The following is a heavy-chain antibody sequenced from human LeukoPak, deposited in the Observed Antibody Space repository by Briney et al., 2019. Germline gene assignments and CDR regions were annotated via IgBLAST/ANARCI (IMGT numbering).Heavy chain of an antibody. J-gene: IGHJ4*02. CDR1: GFNFSAYG. D-gene: IGHD5-12*01. Sequence: GGSLRLSCTASGFNFSAYGMHWVRQAPGKGLDWVAVVSFHGANEYYADSVKGRFTISRDNSNNTLYLQMNGVRVEDTAVYYCAKGRRGSSCVHYFDNWGQGTLVTVSS. CDR3: AKGRRGSSCVHYFDN. CDR2: VSFHGANE. V-gene: IGHV3-30*18.